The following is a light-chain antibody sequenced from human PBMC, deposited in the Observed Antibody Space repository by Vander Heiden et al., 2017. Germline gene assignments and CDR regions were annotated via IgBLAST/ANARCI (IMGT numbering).Light chain of an antibody. CDR2: DAS. CDR3: QQRSNWPAA. Sequence: EIVLTQSPATLSLSPGERATLSCRASQSVSSYLAWYQQKPGQAPRLLIYDASNRATGVQARFSGSGSERDFTLTISSLEPEDFAIYYCQQRSNWPAAFGGGTMVEIK. CDR1: QSVSSY. J-gene: IGKJ4*01. V-gene: IGKV3-11*02.